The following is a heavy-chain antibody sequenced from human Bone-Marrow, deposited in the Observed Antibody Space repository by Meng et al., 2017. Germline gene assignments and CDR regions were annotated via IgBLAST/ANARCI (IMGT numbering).Heavy chain of an antibody. CDR2: IYHSGST. CDR1: GYSISSGYY. D-gene: IGHD5-12*01. CDR3: ARFKRGYSGYDWPSGYFDY. V-gene: IGHV4-38-2*02. J-gene: IGHJ4*02. Sequence: SETLSLTCTVSGYSISSGYYWGWIRQPPGKGLEWIGSIYHSGSTYYNPSLKSRVTISVDTSKNPVSLKRSSVTAADTAVYYCARFKRGYSGYDWPSGYFDYWGQGTLVTVSS.